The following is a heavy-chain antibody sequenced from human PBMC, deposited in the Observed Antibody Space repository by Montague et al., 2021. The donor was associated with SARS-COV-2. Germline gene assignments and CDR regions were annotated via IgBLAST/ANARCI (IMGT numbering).Heavy chain of an antibody. CDR2: IYYSGST. D-gene: IGHD2-21*02. CDR3: ARVLGWRRGYFDY. J-gene: IGHJ4*02. V-gene: IGHV4-31*03. Sequence: TLSLTCTVSGGSISSGGYYWSWIRQHPGKGLEWIVYIYYSGSTYYNPSLKSRVTISVDTSKNQFSLKLSSVTAADTAVYYCARVLGWRRGYFDYWGQGTLVTVSS. CDR1: GGSISSGGYY.